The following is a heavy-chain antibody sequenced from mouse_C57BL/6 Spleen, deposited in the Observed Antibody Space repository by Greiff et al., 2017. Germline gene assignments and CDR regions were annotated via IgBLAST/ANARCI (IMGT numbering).Heavy chain of an antibody. CDR3: ARGGDGYSFAY. CDR2: IYPGDGDN. J-gene: IGHJ3*01. V-gene: IGHV1-80*01. CDR1: GYAFSSYW. Sequence: QVQLKPSGAELVKPGASVKISCKASGYAFSSYWMNWVKQRPGKGLAWIGQIYPGDGDNNYNGKFTGKASLTAGKSSCTAYMKLSSLTSEDCAVDFCARGGDGYSFAYWGQGTLGTVAA. D-gene: IGHD2-3*01.